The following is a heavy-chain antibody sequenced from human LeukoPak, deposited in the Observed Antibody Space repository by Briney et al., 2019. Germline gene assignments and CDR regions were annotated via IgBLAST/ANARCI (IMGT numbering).Heavy chain of an antibody. D-gene: IGHD6-19*01. J-gene: IGHJ4*02. CDR2: TYYRSKWYN. CDR1: GDSVSSNSAA. CDR3: ARVNRRVAGYLFDY. V-gene: IGHV6-1*01. Sequence: SQTLSLTCAISGDSVSSNSAAWNCIRQSPSRCLEWLGRTYYRSKWYNDYAVSVKSRITINPDTSKNQFSLQLNSVTPEDTAVYYCARVNRRVAGYLFDYWGQGTLVTVSS.